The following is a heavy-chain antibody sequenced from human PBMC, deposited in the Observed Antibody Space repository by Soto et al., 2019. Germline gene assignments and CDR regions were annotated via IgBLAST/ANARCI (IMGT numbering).Heavy chain of an antibody. CDR1: GFTLSYYW. CDR2: INQDGSEK. V-gene: IGHV3-7*01. J-gene: IGHJ4*02. Sequence: EVQLVESGGGLVQPGGSLKLSCVASGFTLSYYWMSWVRQAPGMGLEWVANINQDGSEKYYVDSVKGRFTISRDNAKNSLYLQMNSLRAEDKAVYYCATTRLGWGQGTLVTVSS. D-gene: IGHD2-21*01. CDR3: ATTRLG.